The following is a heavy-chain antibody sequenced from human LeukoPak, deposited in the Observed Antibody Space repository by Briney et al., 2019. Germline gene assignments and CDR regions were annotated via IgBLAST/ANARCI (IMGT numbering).Heavy chain of an antibody. D-gene: IGHD1-1*01. CDR2: ISGTGDST. J-gene: IGHJ4*02. CDR1: GFTFSNYG. CDR3: AKVWRGNYYDY. V-gene: IGHV3-23*01. Sequence: GGSLRLSCAASGFTFSNYGMTWVRQAPGKGLEWVSGISGTGDSTYYADSVRGRSTISRDSSKNTLYLQMNSLRPEDTAVYYCAKVWRGNYYDYWGQGTLVTVSS.